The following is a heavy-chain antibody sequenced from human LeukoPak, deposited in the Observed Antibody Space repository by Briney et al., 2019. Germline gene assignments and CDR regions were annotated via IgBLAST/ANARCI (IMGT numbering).Heavy chain of an antibody. Sequence: GSLRLSCAASGFTFSSYAMSWIRQPPGKGLEWIGSIYYSGSTCYNPSLKSRVTISVDTSKNQFSLKLSSVTAADTAVYYCARLWFGELPQPYYFDYWGQGTLVTVSS. V-gene: IGHV4-39*01. CDR3: ARLWFGELPQPYYFDY. CDR1: GFTFSSYA. CDR2: IYYSGST. D-gene: IGHD3-10*01. J-gene: IGHJ4*02.